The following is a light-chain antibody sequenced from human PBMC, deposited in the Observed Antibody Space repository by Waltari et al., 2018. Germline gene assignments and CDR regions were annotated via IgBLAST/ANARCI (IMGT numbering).Light chain of an antibody. V-gene: IGLV2-23*02. Sequence: QSALTQPASVSGSLGQSITISCSGTSRDVGNYNLFSWYRQFPGEAPKLIIYEVTERPSEISDRFSGSKFGNRASLTISGLQAEDEADYYCSSYAGNSAIVFGGGTKVTVV. CDR3: SSYAGNSAIV. CDR1: SRDVGNYNL. J-gene: IGLJ3*02. CDR2: EVT.